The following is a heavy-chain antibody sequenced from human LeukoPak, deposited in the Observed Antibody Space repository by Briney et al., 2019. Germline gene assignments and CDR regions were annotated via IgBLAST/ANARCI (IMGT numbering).Heavy chain of an antibody. CDR1: GGSISTGDYY. CDR2: IYYSGST. CDR3: GRTLGYCTGGTCDHSLAC. J-gene: IGHJ4*02. D-gene: IGHD2-8*02. Sequence: SQTLSLTCTVSGGSISTGDYYWSWIRQPPGKGLEWIGYIYYSGSTYYNPSLRSRVTISLHTSVNQFSLQLSSVTAADTAVYYCGRTLGYCTGGTCDHSLACWGQGTLVTVSS. V-gene: IGHV4-30-4*01.